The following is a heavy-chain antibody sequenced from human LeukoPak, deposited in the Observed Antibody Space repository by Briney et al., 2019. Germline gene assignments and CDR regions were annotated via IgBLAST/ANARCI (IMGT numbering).Heavy chain of an antibody. CDR2: IDPNSGDT. Sequence: EASVKVSCKASGYSFTGYFIHWVRQAPGQGLEWMGCIDPNSGDTKYAQKFQGRVSMPRDTSTRTAYMELSRLRSDDTAVYYCARDLTMVRGVNYYYYYGMDVWGQGTTVTVSS. V-gene: IGHV1-2*02. J-gene: IGHJ6*02. CDR1: GYSFTGYF. D-gene: IGHD3-10*01. CDR3: ARDLTMVRGVNYYYYYGMDV.